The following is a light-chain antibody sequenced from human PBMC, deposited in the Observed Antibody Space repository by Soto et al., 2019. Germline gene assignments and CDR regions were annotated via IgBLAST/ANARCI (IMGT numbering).Light chain of an antibody. V-gene: IGKV1-39*01. CDR2: AAS. CDR3: QQSYSIPLT. Sequence: DIQMTQSPSSLSASVGDRVTITCRASQSISSDLNWYQQKPGKAPNLLIYAASNLQSGVPSRFSGSGSGTDFTLTISSLQPEDFATYYCQQSYSIPLTFGPGTKVDIK. J-gene: IGKJ3*01. CDR1: QSISSD.